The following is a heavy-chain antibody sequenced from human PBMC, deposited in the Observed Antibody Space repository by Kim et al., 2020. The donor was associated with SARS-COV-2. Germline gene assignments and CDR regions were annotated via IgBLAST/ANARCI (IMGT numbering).Heavy chain of an antibody. J-gene: IGHJ5*02. D-gene: IGHD2-2*01. CDR1: GGSFSGYY. CDR3: ARACSSTSCLAP. Sequence: SETLSLTCAVYGGSFSGYYWSWIRQPPGKGLEWIGEINHSGSTNYNPSLKSRVTISVDTSKNQFSLKLSSVTAADTAVYYCARACSSTSCLAPWGQGTLVTVSS. V-gene: IGHV4-34*01. CDR2: INHSGST.